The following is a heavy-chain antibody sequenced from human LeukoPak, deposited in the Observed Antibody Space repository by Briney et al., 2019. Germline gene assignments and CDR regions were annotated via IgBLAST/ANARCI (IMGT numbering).Heavy chain of an antibody. Sequence: GSLRLSCAASGFTFDDYAMHWVRHAPGKGLEWIGYIYYSGSTNYNPSLKSRVTISVDASKNHFSLKLNSVTAADTAVYYCARGATHYYFDSWGQGTLVTVSS. V-gene: IGHV4-59*01. CDR3: ARGATHYYFDS. CDR2: IYYSGST. J-gene: IGHJ4*02. CDR1: GFTFDDYA.